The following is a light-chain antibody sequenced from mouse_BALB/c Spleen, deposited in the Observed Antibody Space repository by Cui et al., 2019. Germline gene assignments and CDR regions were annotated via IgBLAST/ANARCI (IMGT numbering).Light chain of an antibody. CDR2: STS. J-gene: IGKJ2*01. V-gene: IGKV4-74*01. CDR3: HQYHRSPYT. CDR1: SSVSSSY. Sequence: QIVRTQSPAIMSASLGERVTMTCTASSSVSSSYLHWYQQKPGSSPKLWIYSTSNLASGVPARFSGSGSGTSYSLTISSMEAEDAATYYCHQYHRSPYTFGGGTKLEIK.